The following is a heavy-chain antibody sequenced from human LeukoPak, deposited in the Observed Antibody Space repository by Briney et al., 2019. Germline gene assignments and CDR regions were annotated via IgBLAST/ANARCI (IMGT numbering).Heavy chain of an antibody. J-gene: IGHJ4*02. V-gene: IGHV3-11*01. Sequence: GGSLRLSCAASGFTFSDYNMRWIRQAPGKGLEWVSSISRSGSTKYYADSVKGRFTISRDNAKNSLFLQMNSLRAEDTAVYYCTTDARAVTNVEHFDYWGQGTLVTVSS. D-gene: IGHD4-17*01. CDR1: GFTFSDYN. CDR2: ISRSGSTK. CDR3: TTDARAVTNVEHFDY.